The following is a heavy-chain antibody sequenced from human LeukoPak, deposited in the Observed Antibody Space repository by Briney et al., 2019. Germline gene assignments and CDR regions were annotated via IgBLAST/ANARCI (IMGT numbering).Heavy chain of an antibody. Sequence: GGSLRLSCAASGFTFSSYAMSWVRQAPGKGLEWVANIKQDGSEKYYVDSVKGRFTISRDNAKNSLYLQMNSLRAEDTAVYYCACGQWLVRAVDDAFDIWGQGTMVTVSS. D-gene: IGHD6-19*01. CDR1: GFTFSSYA. V-gene: IGHV3-7*05. CDR3: ACGQWLVRAVDDAFDI. CDR2: IKQDGSEK. J-gene: IGHJ3*02.